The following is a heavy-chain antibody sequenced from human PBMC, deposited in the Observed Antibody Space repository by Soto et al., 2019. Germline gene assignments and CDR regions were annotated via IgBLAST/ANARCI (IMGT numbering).Heavy chain of an antibody. CDR2: ISTSSSYI. D-gene: IGHD3-3*01. Sequence: GGSLRLSCAASGFTFSSYSMNWVRQAPGKGLEWVSSISTSSSYIYYADSVKGRFTISRDNAKNSLYLQMNSLRAEDTAVYYCARDVPDFRSGYYLWGQGTLVTVSS. V-gene: IGHV3-21*01. CDR3: ARDVPDFRSGYYL. CDR1: GFTFSSYS. J-gene: IGHJ4*02.